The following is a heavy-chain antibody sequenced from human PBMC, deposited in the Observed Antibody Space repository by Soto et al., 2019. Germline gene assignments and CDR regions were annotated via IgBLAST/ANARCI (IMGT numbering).Heavy chain of an antibody. D-gene: IGHD2-15*01. Sequence: QVQLQQWGAGLLKPSETLSLTCVVYGGSFSGYYWSWIRQLPVKGLEWIGEINHSGSTHYNPSLKSRVTISVDTSKNQFSLKLSSVTAADTAVYYCARGFRFCSGGSCYSGWFDPWGQGTLVTVSS. CDR3: ARGFRFCSGGSCYSGWFDP. V-gene: IGHV4-34*01. J-gene: IGHJ5*02. CDR1: GGSFSGYY. CDR2: INHSGST.